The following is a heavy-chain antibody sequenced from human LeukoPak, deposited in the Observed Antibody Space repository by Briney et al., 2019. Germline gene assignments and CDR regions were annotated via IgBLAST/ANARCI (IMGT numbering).Heavy chain of an antibody. J-gene: IGHJ4*02. Sequence: SETLSLTCIVSGGSISSYYWGWVRQPPGKGLEWIGNIFYSGSTYYSPSLKSRVTISLDTSRNQFSLKLSSVPAADTAVYYCASRGRLRPLGYWGQGTLVTVSS. V-gene: IGHV4-59*12. CDR3: ASRGRLRPLGY. D-gene: IGHD3-10*01. CDR1: GGSISSYY. CDR2: IFYSGST.